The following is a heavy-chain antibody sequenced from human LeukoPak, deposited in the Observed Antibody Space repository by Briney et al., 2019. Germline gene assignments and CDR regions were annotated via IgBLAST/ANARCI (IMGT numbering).Heavy chain of an antibody. CDR2: INPNSGGT. CDR1: GYTFTGYY. Sequence: ASVKVSCKASGYTFTGYYMHWVRQAPGQGLEWMGWINPNSGGTNYAQKFQGRVTMTRDTSNSTAYMELSRLRSDDTAVYYCARDLRSSIAAAGRFNYWGQGTLVTVSS. CDR3: ARDLRSSIAAAGRFNY. V-gene: IGHV1-2*02. J-gene: IGHJ4*02. D-gene: IGHD6-13*01.